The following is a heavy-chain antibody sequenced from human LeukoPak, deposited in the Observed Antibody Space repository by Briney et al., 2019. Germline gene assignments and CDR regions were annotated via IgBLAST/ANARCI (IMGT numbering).Heavy chain of an antibody. CDR3: ARVRRECSGWYDQAHVYYYYGMDV. V-gene: IGHV4-34*01. CDR1: GGSFSGYY. CDR2: INHSGST. J-gene: IGHJ6*02. D-gene: IGHD6-19*01. Sequence: PSETLSLTCAVYGGSFSGYYWSWIRQPPGKGLEWIGEINHSGSTNYNPSLKSRVTISVDTSKNQFSLKLSSVTAADTAVYYCARVRRECSGWYDQAHVYYYYGMDVWGQGTTVTVSS.